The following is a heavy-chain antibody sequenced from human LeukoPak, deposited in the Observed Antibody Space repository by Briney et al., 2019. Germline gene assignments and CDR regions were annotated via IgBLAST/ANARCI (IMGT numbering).Heavy chain of an antibody. Sequence: ASVKVSCKASGYTFTSYYMHWVRQAPGQGLEWMGIINPSGGSTSYAQKFQERVTITRDMSTSTAYMELSSLRSEDTAVYYCAADPPYMVRGVISQFDPWGQGTLVTVSS. CDR2: INPSGGST. CDR1: GYTFTSYY. D-gene: IGHD3-10*01. CDR3: AADPPYMVRGVISQFDP. J-gene: IGHJ5*02. V-gene: IGHV1-46*01.